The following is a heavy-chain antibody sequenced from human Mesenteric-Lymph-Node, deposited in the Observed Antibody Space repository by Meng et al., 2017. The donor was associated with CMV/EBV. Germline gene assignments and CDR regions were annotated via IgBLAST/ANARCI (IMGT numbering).Heavy chain of an antibody. Sequence: GGSLRLSCAASGFTFSSYSMNWVRQAPGKGLEWVSSISTSNSYIYYADSVQGRFTISRDNAKNSVYLQMNSLRAEDTAVYYCAGTDFWSGYNYYYYYVMDVWGQGTTVTVSS. CDR1: GFTFSSYS. V-gene: IGHV3-21*01. J-gene: IGHJ6*02. D-gene: IGHD3-3*01. CDR2: ISTSNSYI. CDR3: AGTDFWSGYNYYYYYVMDV.